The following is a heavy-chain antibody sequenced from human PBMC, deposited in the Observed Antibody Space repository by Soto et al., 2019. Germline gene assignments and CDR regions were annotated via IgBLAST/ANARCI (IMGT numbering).Heavy chain of an antibody. D-gene: IGHD2-8*01. J-gene: IGHJ5*02. Sequence: GGSLRLSCAASGFTFSSYDMHWVRQATGKGLEWVSAIGTAGDTYYPGSVKGRFTISRENAKNSLYLQMNSLRAGDTAVYYCARGSEKGYCTNGVCPNWFDPWGQGTLVTVSS. CDR1: GFTFSSYD. CDR3: ARGSEKGYCTNGVCPNWFDP. V-gene: IGHV3-13*01. CDR2: IGTAGDT.